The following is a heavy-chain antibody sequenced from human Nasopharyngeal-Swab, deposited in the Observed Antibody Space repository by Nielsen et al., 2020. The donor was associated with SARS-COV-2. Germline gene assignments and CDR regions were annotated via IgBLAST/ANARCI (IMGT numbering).Heavy chain of an antibody. CDR3: AKHIGDV. V-gene: IGHV3-30*18. Sequence: VRQMPGKGLEWVAVISYDGSNKYYADSVKGRFTISRDNSKNTLYPQMNSLRAEDTAVYYCAKHIGDVWGKGTTVTVSS. CDR2: ISYDGSNK. J-gene: IGHJ6*04.